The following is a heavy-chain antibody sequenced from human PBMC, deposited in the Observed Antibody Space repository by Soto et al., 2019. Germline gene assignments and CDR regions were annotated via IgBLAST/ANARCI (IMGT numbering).Heavy chain of an antibody. D-gene: IGHD6-6*01. CDR3: ASTRGSSYDY. Sequence: EVQLVETGGGLIQPGGSLRLSCAASGFTVSGNYMSWVRQAPGQGLEWVSVIYNGGGTYDADSVKGRFTISRDNSKNTLYLQMNSLRAEDTAVYYCASTRGSSYDYWGQETLVTVSS. J-gene: IGHJ4*02. V-gene: IGHV3-53*02. CDR1: GFTVSGNY. CDR2: IYNGGGT.